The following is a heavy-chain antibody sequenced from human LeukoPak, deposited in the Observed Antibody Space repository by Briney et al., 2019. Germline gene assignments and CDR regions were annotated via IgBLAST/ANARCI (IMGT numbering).Heavy chain of an antibody. J-gene: IGHJ4*02. Sequence: PSETLSLTCTVSGDTISTSFYYWDWIRQPPGKGLEWIGGIFYSGTTYYNPSLKSRDTMSVDTSKNQFSLKLSSVTAADTAVYYCARDFLQGTRGNTGGSFDYWGQGTLVTVSS. V-gene: IGHV4-39*07. D-gene: IGHD3-16*01. CDR3: ARDFLQGTRGNTGGSFDY. CDR1: GDTISTSFYY. CDR2: IFYSGTT.